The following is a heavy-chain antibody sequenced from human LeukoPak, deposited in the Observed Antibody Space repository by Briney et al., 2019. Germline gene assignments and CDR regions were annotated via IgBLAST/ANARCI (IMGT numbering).Heavy chain of an antibody. J-gene: IGHJ3*01. Sequence: GGSLRLSCAASGFTFSSYAMHWVRQAPGKGLEYVSVISSNGGSTYYANSVKGRFTISRDNSKNTLYLQMGSLRSEDTAVYYCARFSKSADAFDVWGQGTLVTVSS. CDR1: GFTFSSYA. CDR2: ISSNGGST. CDR3: ARFSKSADAFDV. V-gene: IGHV3-64*01.